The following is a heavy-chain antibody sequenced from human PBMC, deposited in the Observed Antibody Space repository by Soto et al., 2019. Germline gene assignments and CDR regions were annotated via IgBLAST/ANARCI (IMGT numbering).Heavy chain of an antibody. CDR1: GFTFSSYA. V-gene: IGHV3-23*01. Sequence: GGSLRLSCAASGFTFSSYAMSWVRQTPGKELEWVSAISGSGGSTYYADSVKGRFTISRDNSKNTLYLQMNSLRAEDTAVYYCARICSGGSCYAAFDIWGQGTMVTVSS. J-gene: IGHJ3*02. CDR2: ISGSGGST. D-gene: IGHD2-15*01. CDR3: ARICSGGSCYAAFDI.